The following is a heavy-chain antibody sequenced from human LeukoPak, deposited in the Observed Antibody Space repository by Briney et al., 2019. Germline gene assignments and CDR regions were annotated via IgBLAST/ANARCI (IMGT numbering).Heavy chain of an antibody. CDR3: ARDLASYESNWFDP. V-gene: IGHV1-18*01. Sequence: GASVTVSCKASGYTFTSYGISWVRQAPGQGLEWMGWISAYNGNTNYAQKLQGRVTMTTDTSTSTAYMELRSLRSDDTAVYYCARDLASYESNWFDPWGQGTLVTVSS. D-gene: IGHD5-18*01. CDR2: ISAYNGNT. CDR1: GYTFTSYG. J-gene: IGHJ5*02.